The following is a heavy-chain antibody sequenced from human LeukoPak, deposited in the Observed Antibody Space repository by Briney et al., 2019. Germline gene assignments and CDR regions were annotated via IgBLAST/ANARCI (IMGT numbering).Heavy chain of an antibody. D-gene: IGHD2-2*03. Sequence: ASVKVSCKASEYTFTSYDINWVRQAPGQGLEWMGWMNPKSGNTGYAQEFQGRVTMTRNISISTAYMELSGLRFEDTAVYYCARGTSRGYCSSNTCYVLDYWGQGTLVTVSS. CDR2: MNPKSGNT. J-gene: IGHJ4*02. CDR1: EYTFTSYD. V-gene: IGHV1-8*01. CDR3: ARGTSRGYCSSNTCYVLDY.